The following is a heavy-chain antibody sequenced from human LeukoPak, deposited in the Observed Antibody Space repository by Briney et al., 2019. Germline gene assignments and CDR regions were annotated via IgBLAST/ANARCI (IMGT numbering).Heavy chain of an antibody. J-gene: IGHJ5*02. D-gene: IGHD3-10*01. V-gene: IGHV1-69*13. CDR3: ARGITIPNWFDP. Sequence: SVKVSCKASGGAFSSYAISWVRQAPGQGLEWMGGIIPIFGTANYAQKFQGRVTITADESTSTAYMELSSLRSEDTAVYYCARGITIPNWFDPWGQGTLVTVSS. CDR1: GGAFSSYA. CDR2: IIPIFGTA.